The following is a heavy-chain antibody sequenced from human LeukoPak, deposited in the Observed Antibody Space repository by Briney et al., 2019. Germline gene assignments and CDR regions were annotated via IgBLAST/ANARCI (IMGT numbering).Heavy chain of an antibody. J-gene: IGHJ4*02. V-gene: IGHV3-74*01. CDR1: GFTFSRYC. CDR2: ITIDGSSK. D-gene: IGHD2-8*02. CDR3: ARDQTLTSTPGPDY. Sequence: GGSLRLSCAASGFTFSRYCMRWVRQAPGKGLVWVSRITIDGSSKNYADSVKGRFTISRDNAKNTLYLQMNRLRAEDTAVYYCARDQTLTSTPGPDYWGQGTLVTVSS.